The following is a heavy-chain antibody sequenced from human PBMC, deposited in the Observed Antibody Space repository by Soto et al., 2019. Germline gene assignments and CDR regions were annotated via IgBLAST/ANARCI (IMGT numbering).Heavy chain of an antibody. CDR3: ARTGGYERRPPDV. Sequence: PSETLSLTCTVSGDSMAPYYWTWIRQSPGRELEWIGYIYSSGTTNYNPSLKSRVNISIDTSKNQFSLRLNSVTAADTAVYYCARTGGYERRPPDVWGRASLVTVSS. CDR1: GDSMAPYY. CDR2: IYSSGTT. J-gene: IGHJ1*01. V-gene: IGHV4-59*01. D-gene: IGHD6-13*01.